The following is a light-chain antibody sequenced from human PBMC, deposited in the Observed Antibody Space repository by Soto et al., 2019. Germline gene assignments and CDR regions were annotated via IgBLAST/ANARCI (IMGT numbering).Light chain of an antibody. CDR1: SSDVGDYNF. V-gene: IGLV2-14*01. CDR3: SSYTSSGTPVL. CDR2: DVT. Sequence: QSALTQPASVSGSPGQSITISCTGTSSDVGDYNFVSWYQQHPGKAPKLMIYDVTNRPSGVSNRFSGSKSGNTASLTISGLQAEDEADYFCSSYTSSGTPVLFGGGTKLTVL. J-gene: IGLJ2*01.